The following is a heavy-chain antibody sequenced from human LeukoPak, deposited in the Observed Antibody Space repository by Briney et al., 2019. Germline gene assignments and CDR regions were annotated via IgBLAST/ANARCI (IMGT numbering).Heavy chain of an antibody. J-gene: IGHJ3*02. D-gene: IGHD6-13*01. CDR1: GGSISSGGYS. Sequence: SETLSLTCAVSGGSISSGGYSWSWIRQPPGKGLEWIGYIYHSGSTYYNPSLKSRVTISVDRSKNQFSLKLSSVTAADTAVYYCARRAAADAFDIWGQGTMVIVSS. CDR2: IYHSGST. CDR3: ARRAAADAFDI. V-gene: IGHV4-30-2*01.